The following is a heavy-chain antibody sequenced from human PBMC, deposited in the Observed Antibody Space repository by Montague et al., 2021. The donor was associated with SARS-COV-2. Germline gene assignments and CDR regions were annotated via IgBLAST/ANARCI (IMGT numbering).Heavy chain of an antibody. CDR2: SSGSDGGT. CDR1: GFTFSNSA. D-gene: IGHD3-10*01. J-gene: IGHJ6*02. V-gene: IGHV3-23*01. CDR3: AKDSYYYGLGYGMDV. Sequence: SLRLSCAASGFTFSNSAMNWVRQAPGKGLEWVSGSSGSDGGTHYADSVKGRSTISRDNSKNVLCLQMNSLRAEDTALYYCAKDSYYYGLGYGMDVWGQGTTVTVSS.